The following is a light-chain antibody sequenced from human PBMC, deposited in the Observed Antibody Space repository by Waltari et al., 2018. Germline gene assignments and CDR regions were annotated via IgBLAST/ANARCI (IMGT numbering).Light chain of an antibody. J-gene: IGKJ1*01. CDR3: QHYNKWPPA. Sequence: EIVMTQSPVTLSVSPGERTTHSCRASQTVSNNLAGYQQKPGQAPKLLNEGASTRATGIPARFSGSGSWTDFTLTISSLQSEDFAVYQCQHYNKWPPAFGQGTKVEIK. CDR2: GAS. CDR1: QTVSNN. V-gene: IGKV3-15*01.